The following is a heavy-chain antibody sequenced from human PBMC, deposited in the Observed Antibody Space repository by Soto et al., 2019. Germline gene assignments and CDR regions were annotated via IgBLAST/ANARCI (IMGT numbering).Heavy chain of an antibody. D-gene: IGHD6-19*01. Sequence: GGSLRLSCAASGFTFSNYAMNWVRQAPGKGLEWVSTISGSGGSPYYADSVKGRFTISRDNSKNTLYLQMNSLRAGDSAIYYCAKEGTSGLYYFDYWGQGTLVTVAS. J-gene: IGHJ4*02. CDR1: GFTFSNYA. V-gene: IGHV3-23*01. CDR2: ISGSGGSP. CDR3: AKEGTSGLYYFDY.